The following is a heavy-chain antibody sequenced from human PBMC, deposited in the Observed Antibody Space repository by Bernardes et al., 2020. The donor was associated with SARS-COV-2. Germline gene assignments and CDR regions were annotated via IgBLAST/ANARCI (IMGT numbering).Heavy chain of an antibody. D-gene: IGHD5-18*01. J-gene: IGHJ4*02. CDR1: NGSFSGYF. CDR2: VNHNGDT. V-gene: IGHV4-34*01. CDR3: ARFGYSYGDDY. Sequence: SETLFLTCAVYNGSFSGYFWTWIRQPPGKGLEWIGEVNHNGDTNYNPSFKSRVTISLDTSKNQFSLKLTSVTAADTAVYYCARFGYSYGDDYWAQGVLVTVSS.